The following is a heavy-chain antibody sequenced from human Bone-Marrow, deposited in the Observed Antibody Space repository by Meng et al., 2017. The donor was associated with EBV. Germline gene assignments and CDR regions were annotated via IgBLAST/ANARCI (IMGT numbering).Heavy chain of an antibody. D-gene: IGHD3-10*01. J-gene: IGHJ4*02. V-gene: IGHV4-30-4*01. Sequence: VQLQESGPGLVRPSEXLSFTCAVSGGSISSRGYYWSWFRQPPGKGLEWIGYFYHRGSTFYNPSLKSRLTISVDTSNNQFSLKLTSFTAADTAIYYCARGGDGSGSIDFWGQGTLVTVSS. CDR3: ARGGDGSGSIDF. CDR2: FYHRGST. CDR1: GGSISSRGYY.